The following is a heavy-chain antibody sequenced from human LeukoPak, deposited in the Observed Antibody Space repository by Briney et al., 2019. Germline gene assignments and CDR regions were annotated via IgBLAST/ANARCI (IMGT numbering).Heavy chain of an antibody. CDR3: SRAYVGMSAIRDFGY. V-gene: IGHV1-18*01. CDR2: ISAYNGDT. Sequence: AAVQVSCKASGYTFTSYGFSWVRQAPGQGLEGMGWISAYNGDTSYAQKLQGRVTMITDNSTSTVYMELRSLRSDDTDVDFCSRAYVGMSAIRDFGYWGQGTLVTVSS. J-gene: IGHJ4*02. D-gene: IGHD5-24*01. CDR1: GYTFTSYG.